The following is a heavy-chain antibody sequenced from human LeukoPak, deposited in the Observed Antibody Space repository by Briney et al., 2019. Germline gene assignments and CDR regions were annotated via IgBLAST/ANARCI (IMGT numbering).Heavy chain of an antibody. D-gene: IGHD2-15*01. CDR1: GYTFTSYG. J-gene: IGHJ4*02. CDR3: GREDYCSGGSCYEGAVDY. CDR2: ISAYNGNT. V-gene: IGHV1-18*04. Sequence: GASVKVSCKASGYTFTSYGITWVRQAPGQGLEWMGWISAYNGNTNYAQNLQGRVTMTTDTSTRTVYMELRSLRSDDTAVYYCGREDYCSGGSCYEGAVDYWGQGTLVTVSS.